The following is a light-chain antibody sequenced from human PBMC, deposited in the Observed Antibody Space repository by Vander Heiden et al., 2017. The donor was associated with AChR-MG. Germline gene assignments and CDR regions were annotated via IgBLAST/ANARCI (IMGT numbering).Light chain of an antibody. CDR2: KAS. Sequence: DIQMTQSPSTLSAFVGDRVTITCRASQSINKWLAWYQQKPGKAPKFLIYKASTLQTGVPSRFSGNGSGTEFTLTISGLQPDDFATYYCQQYYTYYHAFGPGTVVEIK. CDR3: QQYYTYYHA. V-gene: IGKV1-5*03. CDR1: QSINKW. J-gene: IGKJ1*01.